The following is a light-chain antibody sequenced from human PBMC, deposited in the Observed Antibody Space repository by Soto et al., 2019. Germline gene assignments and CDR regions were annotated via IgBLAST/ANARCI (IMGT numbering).Light chain of an antibody. CDR3: QQYSSSSIT. CDR1: QSVTSNF. J-gene: IGKJ4*01. Sequence: EIVLTQSPGTLSLSPGERATLSCRASQSVTSNFLAWYQQNPGQAPRLLIYGTSSRASGIPDRFNGSGSGTDFTLTINRLEPEDFAVYYCQQYSSSSITFGGGTKVEIK. CDR2: GTS. V-gene: IGKV3-20*01.